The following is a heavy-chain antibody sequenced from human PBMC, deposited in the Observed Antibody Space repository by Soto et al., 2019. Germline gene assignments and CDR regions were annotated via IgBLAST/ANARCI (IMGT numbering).Heavy chain of an antibody. CDR1: GFTFSSHS. J-gene: IGHJ4*02. CDR3: AREPGVSSGWYVDY. D-gene: IGHD6-19*01. Sequence: GGSMRLSCAASGFTFSSHSMNWVRQAPGKGLEWVSSITSSSSYINYADSVKGRFTISRDNAKTSLYLQMNSLRAEDTAVYYCAREPGVSSGWYVDYWGQGTLVTVSS. CDR2: ITSSSSYI. V-gene: IGHV3-21*01.